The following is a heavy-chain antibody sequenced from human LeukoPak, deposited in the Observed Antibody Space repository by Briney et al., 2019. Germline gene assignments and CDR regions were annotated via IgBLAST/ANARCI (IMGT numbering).Heavy chain of an antibody. J-gene: IGHJ6*02. CDR2: ISADNGNT. CDR3: ARDWNDGYYYYGMDV. D-gene: IGHD1-1*01. CDR1: GYTLSNHA. Sequence: GASVKVSCKGSGYTLSNHAFSWVRQAPGQGLEWMGWISADNGNTSHAQKFQGRVSLTTDTSTSTAYMELRSLRSDDTAVYYCARDWNDGYYYYGMDVWGQGTTVTVSS. V-gene: IGHV1-18*04.